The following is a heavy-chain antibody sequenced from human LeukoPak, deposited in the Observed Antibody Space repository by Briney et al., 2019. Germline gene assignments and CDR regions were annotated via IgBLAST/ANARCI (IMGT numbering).Heavy chain of an antibody. D-gene: IGHD2-2*02. CDR3: ARGSAIMATICDS. CDR1: GFTFDDYG. CDR2: INWNGGTT. Sequence: RPGGSPRLSCAASGFTFDDYGMSWVRQAPGKGLEWVAGINWNGGTTGYADSVKGRFTISRDNAKNSLYLQMNSLRTEDTALYYCARGSAIMATICDSWGQGTLVTVSS. V-gene: IGHV3-20*04. J-gene: IGHJ4*02.